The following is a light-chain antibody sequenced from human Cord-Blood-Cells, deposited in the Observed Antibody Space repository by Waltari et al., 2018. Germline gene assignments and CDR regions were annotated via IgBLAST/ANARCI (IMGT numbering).Light chain of an antibody. J-gene: IGLJ2*01. Sequence: QSALTQPASVSGSPGQSITISCTGTSSDVGGYNYVSWYQQHPGKAPKLMIYDVSKPPSGVSNRFSGSKSGNTASLTISGLQAEYEADYYCSSYTSSSTVVFGGGTKLTVL. CDR2: DVS. CDR3: SSYTSSSTVV. CDR1: SSDVGGYNY. V-gene: IGLV2-14*01.